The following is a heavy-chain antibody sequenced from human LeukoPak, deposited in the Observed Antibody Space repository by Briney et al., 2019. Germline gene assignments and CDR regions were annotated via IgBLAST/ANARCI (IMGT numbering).Heavy chain of an antibody. D-gene: IGHD2-15*01. J-gene: IGHJ5*02. CDR2: IIPILGIA. Sequence: ASVKVSCKASGGTFSSYAISWVRQAPGQGLEWMGRIIPILGIANYAQKFQGRVTITADKSTSTAYMELSSLRSEDTAVYYCARNAHCRGGSCPLNWFDPWGQGTLVTVSS. CDR1: GGTFSSYA. CDR3: ARNAHCRGGSCPLNWFDP. V-gene: IGHV1-69*04.